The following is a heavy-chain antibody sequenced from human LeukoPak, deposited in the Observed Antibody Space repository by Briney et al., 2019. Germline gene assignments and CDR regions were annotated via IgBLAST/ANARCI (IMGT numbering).Heavy chain of an antibody. CDR2: IYYSGST. D-gene: IGHD3-10*01. CDR1: GGSISTYY. V-gene: IGHV4-39*07. J-gene: IGHJ3*02. CDR3: ARDDFVMGSPVAGAFDI. Sequence: SETLSLTCTVSGGSISTYYWGWIRQPPGKGLEWIGSIYYSGSTYYNPSLKSRVTISVDTSKNQFSLKLSSVTAADTAVYYCARDDFVMGSPVAGAFDIWGQGTMVTVSS.